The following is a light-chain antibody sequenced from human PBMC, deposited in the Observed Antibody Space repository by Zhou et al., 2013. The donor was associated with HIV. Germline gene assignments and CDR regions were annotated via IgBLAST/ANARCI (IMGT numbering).Light chain of an antibody. CDR1: QSVGSSY. V-gene: IGKV3-20*01. CDR3: QHYSYSPFT. J-gene: IGKJ3*01. Sequence: EIVLTQSPGTLSLSPGERATLSCRTSQSVGSSYLAWYQQKPGQAPRLLIYGVSSRATGIPDRFSGSGSGTDFTLTISRLEPEDFAVYYCQHYSYSPFTFGPGTQSGYQT. CDR2: GVS.